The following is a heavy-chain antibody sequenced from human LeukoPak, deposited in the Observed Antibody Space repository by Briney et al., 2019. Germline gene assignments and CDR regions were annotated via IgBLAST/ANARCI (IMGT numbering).Heavy chain of an antibody. CDR2: INPNSGGT. V-gene: IGHV1-2*02. Sequence: ASVKVSCKASGYTFTGYYMHWVRQAPGQGLEWMGWINPNSGGTNYAQKFQGRVTMTRDTSISTAYMELSRLRSDDTAVYYCARGSSGPWSGYGMDVWGQGTTVTVSS. J-gene: IGHJ6*02. CDR1: GYTFTGYY. CDR3: ARGSSGPWSGYGMDV. D-gene: IGHD1-26*01.